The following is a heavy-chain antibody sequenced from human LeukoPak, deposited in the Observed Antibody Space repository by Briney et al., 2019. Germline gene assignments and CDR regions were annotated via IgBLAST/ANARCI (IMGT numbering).Heavy chain of an antibody. J-gene: IGHJ4*02. V-gene: IGHV4-39*07. CDR3: ARSSYYDFWSGYEGGYFDY. CDR1: GGSISSSSYY. D-gene: IGHD3-3*01. Sequence: NPSETLSLTCTVSGGSISSSSYYWGWIRQPPGKGLEWIGSIYHSGSTYYNPSLKSRVTISVDTSKNQFSLKLSSVTAADTAVYYCARSSYYDFWSGYEGGYFDYWGQGTLVTVSS. CDR2: IYHSGST.